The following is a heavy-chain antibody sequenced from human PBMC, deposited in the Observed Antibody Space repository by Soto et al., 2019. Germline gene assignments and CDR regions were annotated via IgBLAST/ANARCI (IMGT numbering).Heavy chain of an antibody. CDR2: IYWNGNE. CDR3: AHELSSYYYAMDV. CDR1: GFSFSTSGVG. J-gene: IGHJ6*02. D-gene: IGHD6-6*01. Sequence: QITLRESGPTLVKPTQTLTLTCTFSGFSFSTSGVGVGWFRQPPGQALQGLALIYWNGNERYSPSLNTRLTVTKDTAKNQVVLTMTDVDPVDTATSYCAHELSSYYYAMDVWGQGTNGTVSS. V-gene: IGHV2-5*01.